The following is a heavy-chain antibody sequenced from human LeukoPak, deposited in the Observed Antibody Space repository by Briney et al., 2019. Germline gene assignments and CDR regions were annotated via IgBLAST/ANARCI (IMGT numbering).Heavy chain of an antibody. Sequence: ASVKVSCKASGYTFTSYGISWVRQAPGQGLEWMGWISAYNGNTNYAQKLQGRVTMTTDTFTSTAYMELRSLRSDDTAVYYRARGKVGATTLYYFDYWGQGTLVTVSS. CDR2: ISAYNGNT. V-gene: IGHV1-18*01. CDR1: GYTFTSYG. J-gene: IGHJ4*02. D-gene: IGHD1-26*01. CDR3: ARGKVGATTLYYFDY.